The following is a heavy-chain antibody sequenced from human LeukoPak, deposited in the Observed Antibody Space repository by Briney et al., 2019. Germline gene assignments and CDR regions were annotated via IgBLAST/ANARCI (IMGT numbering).Heavy chain of an antibody. Sequence: PAETLSLTCTVSGGSISSSSYYWGWIRQPPGKGLEWIGSIYYSGSTYYNPSLKSRVTISVDTSKNQFSLKLSSVTAADTAVYYCATEPYYYDSSGSPRGYDAFDIWGQGTMVTVSS. J-gene: IGHJ3*02. D-gene: IGHD3-22*01. CDR1: GGSISSSSYY. CDR2: IYYSGST. V-gene: IGHV4-39*07. CDR3: ATEPYYYDSSGSPRGYDAFDI.